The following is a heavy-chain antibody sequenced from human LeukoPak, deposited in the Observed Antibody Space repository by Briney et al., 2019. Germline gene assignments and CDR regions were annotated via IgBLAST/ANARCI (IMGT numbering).Heavy chain of an antibody. D-gene: IGHD3-10*01. V-gene: IGHV1-24*01. CDR1: GYTLTELS. CDR2: FDPEDGET. Sequence: GASVKVSCKVSGYTLTELSMHWVRQAPGKGLEWMGGFDPEDGETIYAQKFQGRVTMTEDTSTDTAYMELSSLRSEGTAVYYCATPRVRGVIRDPFDYWGQGTLVTVSS. J-gene: IGHJ4*02. CDR3: ATPRVRGVIRDPFDY.